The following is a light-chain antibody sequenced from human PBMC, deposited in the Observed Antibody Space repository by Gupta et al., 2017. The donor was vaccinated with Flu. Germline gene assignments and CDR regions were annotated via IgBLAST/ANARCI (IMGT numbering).Light chain of an antibody. CDR1: QSIGDS. Sequence: ATLSVSPGERVTLSCRASQSIGDSVAWYQQHPGQAPRLLIYAASTRATGIPARFSGGGSGTDFTLTISSLQSEDFAVYHCQHYDNWPPFSFGGGTKVEIK. V-gene: IGKV3-15*01. CDR2: AAS. CDR3: QHYDNWPPFS. J-gene: IGKJ4*01.